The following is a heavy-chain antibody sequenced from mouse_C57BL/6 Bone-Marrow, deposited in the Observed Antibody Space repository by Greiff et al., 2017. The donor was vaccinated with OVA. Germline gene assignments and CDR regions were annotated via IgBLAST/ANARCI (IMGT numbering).Heavy chain of an antibody. Sequence: VQLQQSGTVLVRPGASVKMSCKTSGYTFTSYWMHWVKQRPGQGLEWIGAIYPGNSDTSYNQKFKGKATLTAVTSASTAYMELSSLTTEDSAVYDCTNEESVGRDGDYWGQGTSVTVSS. D-gene: IGHD2-3*01. J-gene: IGHJ4*01. CDR2: IYPGNSDT. CDR3: TNEESVGRDGDY. V-gene: IGHV1-5*01. CDR1: GYTFTSYW.